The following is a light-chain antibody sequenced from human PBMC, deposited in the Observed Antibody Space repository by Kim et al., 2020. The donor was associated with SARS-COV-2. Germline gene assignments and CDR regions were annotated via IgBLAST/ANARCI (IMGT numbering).Light chain of an antibody. Sequence: VSPGERVTLSCTASQSVSSNLAWYQQKPGQAPRLLVYGASTRVTGIPARFSGSGSETEFTLTISSLQSEDVAVYSCQQYNNWPPLTFGGGTKLEI. J-gene: IGKJ4*01. CDR3: QQYNNWPPLT. CDR1: QSVSSN. CDR2: GAS. V-gene: IGKV3-15*01.